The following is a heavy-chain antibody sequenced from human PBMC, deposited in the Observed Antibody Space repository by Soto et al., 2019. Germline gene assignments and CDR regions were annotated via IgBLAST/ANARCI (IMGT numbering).Heavy chain of an antibody. Sequence: GAVRLSCAASWFTFSSYWMHWVRQAPGEGLEWVSRINSEGYITIYADSVKGRFTISRDNAKNTLYLQMTSLRPEDTAVYYCVRDYDSSGSNFASWGQGT. D-gene: IGHD3-22*01. J-gene: IGHJ4*02. CDR1: WFTFSSYW. CDR2: INSEGYIT. CDR3: VRDYDSSGSNFAS. V-gene: IGHV3-74*01.